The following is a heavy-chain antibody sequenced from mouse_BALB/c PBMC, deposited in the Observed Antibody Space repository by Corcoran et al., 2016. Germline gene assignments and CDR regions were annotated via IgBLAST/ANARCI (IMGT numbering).Heavy chain of an antibody. J-gene: IGHJ2*01. CDR2: IYPGSGNT. CDR3: PRKDY. V-gene: IGHV1-77*01. CDR1: GYTFTDYY. Sequence: QVQLQQCGAELARPGASVKLSCKASGYTFTDYYINWVKQRTEQGLGWIGEIYPGSGNTYYNEKFKGKATLTADKSSSTAYMQLSSLTSEDSAVYFCPRKDYWVQGTTRTVSS.